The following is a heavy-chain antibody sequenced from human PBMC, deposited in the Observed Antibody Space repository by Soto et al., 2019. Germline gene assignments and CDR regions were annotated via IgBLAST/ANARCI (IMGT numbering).Heavy chain of an antibody. V-gene: IGHV4-30-4*01. D-gene: IGHD2-15*01. Sequence: QVQLQESGPGLVKPSQTLSLTCTVSGGSISSGGYYWSWIRQPPGKGPEWIGYIYYSGSTYYNPTLRSRVTISVDTSRNQFSLKLSSVTAADTAVYYCARARSQGIVADWFDPWGQGTLVTVSS. CDR2: IYYSGST. J-gene: IGHJ5*02. CDR1: GGSISSGGYY. CDR3: ARARSQGIVADWFDP.